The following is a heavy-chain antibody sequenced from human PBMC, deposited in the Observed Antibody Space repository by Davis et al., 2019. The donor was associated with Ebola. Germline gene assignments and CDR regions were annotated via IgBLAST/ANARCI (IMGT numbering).Heavy chain of an antibody. CDR2: IYPGDSDT. V-gene: IGHV5-51*01. J-gene: IGHJ4*02. D-gene: IGHD4-17*01. CDR3: ARIYGRRYYFDY. CDR1: GYTFTSYW. Sequence: KVSCKASGYTFTSYWIGWVRQMPGKGLEWMGIIYPGDSDTRYSPSFQGQVTISADKSISTAYLQWSSLKASDTAMYYCARIYGRRYYFDYWGQGTLVTVSS.